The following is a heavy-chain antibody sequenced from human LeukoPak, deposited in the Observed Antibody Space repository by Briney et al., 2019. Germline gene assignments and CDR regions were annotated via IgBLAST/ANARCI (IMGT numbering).Heavy chain of an antibody. CDR1: GGSISSYY. V-gene: IGHV4-59*12. CDR2: IYYSGST. Sequence: SETLSLTCTVSGGSISSYYWSWIRQPPGKGLEWIGYIYYSGSTNYNPSLKSRVTISVDTSKNQFSLKLSSVTAADTAVYYCARGTDGYCSSTSCYTLWFDPWGQGTLVTVSS. D-gene: IGHD2-2*02. CDR3: ARGTDGYCSSTSCYTLWFDP. J-gene: IGHJ5*02.